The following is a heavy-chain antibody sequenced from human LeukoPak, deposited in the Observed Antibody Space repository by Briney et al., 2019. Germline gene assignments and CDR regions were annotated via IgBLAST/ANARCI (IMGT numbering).Heavy chain of an antibody. Sequence: GGSLRLSCAASGFTVSGNYMSWVRQAPGKRLEWVSLIYSGGTTYYADSVKGRFTISRDNSKNMLYLQMNSLRAEDTAVYYCARGTGYLDEYFDYWGQGTLVTVSS. CDR1: GFTVSGNY. CDR3: ARGTGYLDEYFDY. CDR2: IYSGGTT. V-gene: IGHV3-53*01. D-gene: IGHD3/OR15-3a*01. J-gene: IGHJ4*02.